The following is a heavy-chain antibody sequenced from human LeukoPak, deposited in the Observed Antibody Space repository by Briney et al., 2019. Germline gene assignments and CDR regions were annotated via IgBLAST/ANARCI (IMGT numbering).Heavy chain of an antibody. V-gene: IGHV5-51*01. CDR1: GYSFTSYW. CDR2: IYPGDSDT. CDR3: ARRLDYDILTGYYREGYYFDY. D-gene: IGHD3-9*01. Sequence: GESLKISCKGSGYSFTSYWIGWVRQMPGKGLEWMGIIYPGDSDTRYSPSFQGQVTISADKSISTAYLQWSSLKASDTAMYYCARRLDYDILTGYYREGYYFDYWGQGTLVTVSS. J-gene: IGHJ4*02.